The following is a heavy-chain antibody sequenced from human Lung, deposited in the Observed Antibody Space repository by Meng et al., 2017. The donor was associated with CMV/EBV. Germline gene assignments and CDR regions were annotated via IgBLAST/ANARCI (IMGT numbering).Heavy chain of an antibody. J-gene: IGHJ6*02. Sequence: SETXSLTCTVSGGSISSGGYYWSWIRQHPGKGLEWIGYIYYSGSTYYNPSLKSRVTISVDTSKNQFSLKLSSVTAADTAVYYCASKPDYYGSGSYYYYGMDVXGQGXTVTVSS. CDR2: IYYSGST. CDR1: GGSISSGGYY. CDR3: ASKPDYYGSGSYYYYGMDV. D-gene: IGHD3-10*01. V-gene: IGHV4-31*03.